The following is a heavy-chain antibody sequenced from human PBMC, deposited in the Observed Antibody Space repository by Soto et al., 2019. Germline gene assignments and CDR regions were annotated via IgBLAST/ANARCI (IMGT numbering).Heavy chain of an antibody. J-gene: IGHJ4*02. CDR2: ISSKSSYN. V-gene: IGHV3-21*01. CDR3: ARDPLYCGGDCYFDF. Sequence: EVQLVESGGDLVKPGGSLRLSCAASGFTFSSYSMSWVRQAPGKGLEWVSSISSKSSYNYFADSMKDRFTISRDNAKNSLYLQMNSLRVEDTAVYYCARDPLYCGGDCYFDFWGQGTLVTVSS. D-gene: IGHD2-21*02. CDR1: GFTFSSYS.